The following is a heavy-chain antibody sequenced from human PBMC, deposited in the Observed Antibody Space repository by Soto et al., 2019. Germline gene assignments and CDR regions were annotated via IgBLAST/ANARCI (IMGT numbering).Heavy chain of an antibody. Sequence: ASVKVSCKASGYTFTGYYMHWVRQAPGQGLEWMGWINPNSGGTNYAQKFQGWVTMTRDTPISTAYMELSRLRSDDTAVYYCARDPSSIAVAATGKDYYYYGMDVWGQGTTVTVSS. J-gene: IGHJ6*02. CDR3: ARDPSSIAVAATGKDYYYYGMDV. D-gene: IGHD6-19*01. CDR1: GYTFTGYY. CDR2: INPNSGGT. V-gene: IGHV1-2*04.